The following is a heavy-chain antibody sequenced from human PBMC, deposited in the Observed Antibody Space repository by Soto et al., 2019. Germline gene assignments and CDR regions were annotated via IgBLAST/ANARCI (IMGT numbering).Heavy chain of an antibody. J-gene: IGHJ5*02. Sequence: QVQLQESGPGLVKPSETLSLTCTVSGGSISSYYWSWIRQPPGKGLEWIGYIYYSGSTNYNPSLKSRVTISVATSKNQFSLKLSSVTAADTAVYYCARYIVVVPAAMSWFDPWGQVTLVTVSS. D-gene: IGHD2-2*01. V-gene: IGHV4-59*01. CDR2: IYYSGST. CDR3: ARYIVVVPAAMSWFDP. CDR1: GGSISSYY.